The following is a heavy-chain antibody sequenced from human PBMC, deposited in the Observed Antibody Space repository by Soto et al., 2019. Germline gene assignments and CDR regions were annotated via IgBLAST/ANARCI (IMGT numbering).Heavy chain of an antibody. CDR2: ISGSGGST. V-gene: IGHV3-23*01. J-gene: IGHJ4*02. D-gene: IGHD4-17*01. CDR1: GFTFSSYA. CDR3: ASDYGAYESGFDY. Sequence: EVQLLESGGGLVQPGGSLRLSCAASGFTFSSYAMSWVRQAPGKGLEWVSAISGSGGSTYYADSVKGRFTISRDNSKNTLYLQMNSLRAEDTAVYYCASDYGAYESGFDYWGQGTLVTVSS.